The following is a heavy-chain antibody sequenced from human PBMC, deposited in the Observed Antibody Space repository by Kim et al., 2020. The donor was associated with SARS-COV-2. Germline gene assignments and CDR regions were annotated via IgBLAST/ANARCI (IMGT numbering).Heavy chain of an antibody. CDR3: ARDQAAAGTGEDY. CDR1: GFTFSSYG. D-gene: IGHD6-13*01. Sequence: GGSLRLSCAASGFTFSSYGMHWVRQAPGKGLEWVAVIWYDGSNKYYADSVKVRFTISRDNSKNTLYLQMNSLRAEDTAVYYCARDQAAAGTGEDYWGPGTLVTVP. CDR2: IWYDGSNK. V-gene: IGHV3-33*01. J-gene: IGHJ4*02.